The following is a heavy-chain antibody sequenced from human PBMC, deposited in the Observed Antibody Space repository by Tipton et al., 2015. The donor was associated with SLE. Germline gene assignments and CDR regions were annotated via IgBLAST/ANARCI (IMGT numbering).Heavy chain of an antibody. CDR1: GGSISSGSYY. V-gene: IGHV4-61*02. J-gene: IGHJ6*03. CDR3: ARCGSSLTWDYYYRDV. Sequence: TLSLTCTVSGGSISSGSYYWSWIRQPAGKGLEWIGRIYTSGSTNYNPSLKSRVTISVDTSKNQFSLKLSSVTAADTAVYYCARCGSSLTWDYYYRDVWGKGTTVTISS. CDR2: IYTSGST. D-gene: IGHD6-6*01.